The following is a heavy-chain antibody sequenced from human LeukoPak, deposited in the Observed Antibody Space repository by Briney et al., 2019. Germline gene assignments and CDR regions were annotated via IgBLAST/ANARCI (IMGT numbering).Heavy chain of an antibody. J-gene: IGHJ4*02. D-gene: IGHD4-23*01. CDR1: GGSIGSSSYY. CDR3: ARLFGNSDFDY. V-gene: IGHV4-39*01. CDR2: IYYSGST. Sequence: PSETLSLTCTVSGGSIGSSSYYWGWIRQPPGKGLEWIGSIYYSGSTYYNPSLKSRVTISVDTSKNQFSLKLSSVTAADTAVYYCARLFGNSDFDYWGQGTLVTVSS.